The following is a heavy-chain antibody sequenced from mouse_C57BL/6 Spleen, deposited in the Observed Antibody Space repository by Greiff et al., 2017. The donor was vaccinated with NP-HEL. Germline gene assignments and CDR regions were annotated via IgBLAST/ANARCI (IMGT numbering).Heavy chain of an antibody. Sequence: EVKLVESGEGLVKPGGSLKLSCAASGFTFSSYAMSWVRQTPEKRLEWVAYLSSGGDYIYYADTVKGRFTISRDNARNTLYLQMSSLKSEDTAMYYCTRVEITYFDYWGQGTTLTVSS. D-gene: IGHD2-4*01. CDR2: LSSGGDYI. V-gene: IGHV5-9-1*02. CDR1: GFTFSSYA. J-gene: IGHJ2*01. CDR3: TRVEITYFDY.